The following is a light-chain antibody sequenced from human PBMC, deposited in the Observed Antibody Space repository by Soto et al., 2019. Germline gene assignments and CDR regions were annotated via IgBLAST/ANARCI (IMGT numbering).Light chain of an antibody. Sequence: QSLLTQPPSVSGAPGQRVTISCTGSSSNIGAGYDVHWYQQLPGTAPKLLIYGNSNRPSGVPDRFSGSKSGTSASLAITGLQAEDEADYYCQSYDSSLSGSFFGTGTKLTVL. CDR1: SSNIGAGYD. V-gene: IGLV1-40*01. J-gene: IGLJ1*01. CDR3: QSYDSSLSGSF. CDR2: GNS.